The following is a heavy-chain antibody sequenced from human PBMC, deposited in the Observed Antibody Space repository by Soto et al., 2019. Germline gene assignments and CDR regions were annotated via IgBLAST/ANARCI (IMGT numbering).Heavy chain of an antibody. D-gene: IGHD3-16*02. CDR1: GGSFSGYY. CDR3: ARGARSYANDYIWGSYRYSVEYYFDY. J-gene: IGHJ4*02. V-gene: IGHV4-34*01. CDR2: INHSGST. Sequence: ETLSLTCAVYGGSFSGYYWSWIRQPPGKGLEWIGEINHSGSTNYNPSLKSRVTISVDTSKNQFSLKLSSVTAADAAVYYCARGARSYANDYIWGSYRYSVEYYFDYWGQGTLVTVSS.